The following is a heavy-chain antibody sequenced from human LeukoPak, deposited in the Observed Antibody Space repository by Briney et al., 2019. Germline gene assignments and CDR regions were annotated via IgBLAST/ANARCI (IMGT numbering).Heavy chain of an antibody. CDR2: IIPILGIA. D-gene: IGHD5-24*01. Sequence: SVKVSCKASGGTFSSYTISWVRQAPGQGLEWMGRIIPILGIANYAQKFQGRDTITADKSTSTAYMELSSLRSEDTAVYYCASPGPGGDGYNSYYGMDVWGQGTTVTVSS. V-gene: IGHV1-69*02. CDR3: ASPGPGGDGYNSYYGMDV. J-gene: IGHJ6*02. CDR1: GGTFSSYT.